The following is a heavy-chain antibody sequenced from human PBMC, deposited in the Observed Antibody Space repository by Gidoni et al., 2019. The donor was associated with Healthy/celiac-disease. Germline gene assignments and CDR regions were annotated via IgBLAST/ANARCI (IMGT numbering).Heavy chain of an antibody. V-gene: IGHV3-11*01. D-gene: IGHD6-6*01. Sequence: QVQLVESGGGLVKPGGSLRLSCAASGFTFSDYYMRWIRQAPGKGLEWVSYISSSGSTIYYADSVKGRFTISRDNAKNSLYLQMNSLRAEDTAVYYCARDKAARPFGDYYYYYGMDVWGQGTTVTVSS. CDR2: ISSSGSTI. J-gene: IGHJ6*02. CDR1: GFTFSDYY. CDR3: ARDKAARPFGDYYYYYGMDV.